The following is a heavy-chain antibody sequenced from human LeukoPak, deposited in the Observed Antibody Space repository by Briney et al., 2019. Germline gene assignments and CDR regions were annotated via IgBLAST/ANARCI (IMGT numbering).Heavy chain of an antibody. CDR1: GFTFSSYG. CDR2: IWYDGSNK. CDR3: ARDISSGYYDAFDI. V-gene: IGHV3-33*01. D-gene: IGHD3-22*01. Sequence: PGRSLRLSCAASGFTFSSYGMHWVRQAPGKGLEWVAVIWYDGSNKYYADSVKGRFTISRDNSKNTLYLQMNSLRAEDTAVYYCARDISSGYYDAFDIWGQGTMVTVSS. J-gene: IGHJ3*02.